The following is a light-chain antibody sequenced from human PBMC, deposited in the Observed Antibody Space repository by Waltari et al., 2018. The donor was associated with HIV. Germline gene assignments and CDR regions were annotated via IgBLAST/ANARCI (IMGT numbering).Light chain of an antibody. CDR2: GAS. V-gene: IGKV3-15*01. CDR3: QHFHNWPRT. Sequence: EILMTQSPATLSVSPGEEVTLSCRASQSISSNLAWYQQKPGQAPRLLIYGASTRAAGFPARFTGSGAGTDFTLTISNLQSEDFAIYYCQHFHNWPRTFGQGTKVEIK. J-gene: IGKJ1*01. CDR1: QSISSN.